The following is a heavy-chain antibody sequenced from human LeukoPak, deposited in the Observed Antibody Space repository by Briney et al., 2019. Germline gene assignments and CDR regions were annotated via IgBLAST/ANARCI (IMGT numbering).Heavy chain of an antibody. CDR3: AKAGYYYDSSGYYNWFDP. V-gene: IGHV3-23*01. CDR1: GFTFNDYG. D-gene: IGHD3-22*01. CDR2: ISGSGGST. Sequence: GGSLRLSCAASGFTFNDYGMHWVRQAPGKGLEWVSAISGSGGSTYYADSVKGRFTISRDNSKNTLYLQMNSLRAEDTAVYYCAKAGYYYDSSGYYNWFDPWGQGTLVTVSS. J-gene: IGHJ5*02.